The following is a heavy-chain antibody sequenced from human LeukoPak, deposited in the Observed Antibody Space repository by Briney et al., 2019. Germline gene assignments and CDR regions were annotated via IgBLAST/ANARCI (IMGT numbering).Heavy chain of an antibody. CDR3: ARVWRQQLELDH. D-gene: IGHD6-13*01. J-gene: IGHJ4*02. V-gene: IGHV3-74*01. CDR1: GFTFSTYW. CDR2: ISSDGSIT. Sequence: PGGSLRLPCAASGFTFSTYWMHWVRQAPGKGLVWVSRISSDGSITSYADSVKGRFTISRDNAKNTLYLQMNSLRAEDTAVYYCARVWRQQLELDHWGQGTLVIVSS.